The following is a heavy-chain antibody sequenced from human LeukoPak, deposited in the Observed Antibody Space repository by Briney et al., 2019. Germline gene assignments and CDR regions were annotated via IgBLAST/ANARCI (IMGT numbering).Heavy chain of an antibody. CDR1: GLTFSDYY. D-gene: IGHD2-2*01. CDR2: ISSSSYT. J-gene: IGHJ4*02. Sequence: GGSLRLSCAASGLTFSDYYMSWIRQAPGKGLEWVSYISSSSYTNYADSVKGRFTISRDNAKNSLYLQMNSLRAEDTAVYYCARQGSRNYFDYWGQGTLVTVSS. V-gene: IGHV3-11*03. CDR3: ARQGSRNYFDY.